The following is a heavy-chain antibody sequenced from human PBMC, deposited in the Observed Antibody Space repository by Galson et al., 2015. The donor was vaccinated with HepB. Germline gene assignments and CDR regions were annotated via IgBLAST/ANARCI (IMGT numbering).Heavy chain of an antibody. CDR1: GFIFRHHA. CDR2: INGRGSTR. J-gene: IGHJ5*02. D-gene: IGHD3-16*01. V-gene: IGHV3-23*01. Sequence: SLRLSCTGSGFIFRHHAMAWIRQAPGKGLEWVSGINGRGSTRSYSDAVKGRFSISRDNSKDTVFLQMDNLRAEDTAVYYCVKEGSWFGGDWFDPWGQGALVTVS. CDR3: VKEGSWFGGDWFDP.